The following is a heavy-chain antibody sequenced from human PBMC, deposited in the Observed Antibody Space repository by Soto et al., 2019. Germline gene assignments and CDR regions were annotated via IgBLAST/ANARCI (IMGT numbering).Heavy chain of an antibody. V-gene: IGHV1-18*01. J-gene: IGHJ6*02. CDR1: GYSFTTYG. D-gene: IGHD1-26*01. CDR3: TRVGLGSRYYKSGMDV. Sequence: GASVKVSCKTSGYSFTTYGITWVRQAPGQRLEWMRWISAYNDNTDYAQKVKGRVTMTTDTSTTTAYMELRSLRSDDTASYYCTRVGLGSRYYKSGMDVWGQGTTVTVSS. CDR2: ISAYNDNT.